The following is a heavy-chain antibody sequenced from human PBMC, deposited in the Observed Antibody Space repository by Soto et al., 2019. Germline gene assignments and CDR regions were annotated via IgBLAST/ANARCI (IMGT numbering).Heavy chain of an antibody. CDR2: MFYSGLT. CDR1: GYSVTSSDYY. V-gene: IGHV4-39*01. Sequence: PSETLSLTCIVSGYSVTSSDYYLSWIRQPPGKGLEWIGSMFYSGLTYYNLSLKSRVTLSVDTSKNQFSVRLNSVTAADTAVYYCAPLSVSLSGPYGIHVWGQGTTVTVSS. J-gene: IGHJ6*02. D-gene: IGHD2-15*01. CDR3: APLSVSLSGPYGIHV.